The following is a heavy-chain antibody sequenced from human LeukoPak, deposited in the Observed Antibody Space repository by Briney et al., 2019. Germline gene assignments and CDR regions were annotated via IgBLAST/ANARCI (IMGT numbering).Heavy chain of an antibody. V-gene: IGHV3-15*01. Sequence: PGGSLRLSCVGSGFTFTNAWMAWVRQTAGKGLEWVGRVKSKTDGGTTDYAAPVRGRFTISRDDSKNTVYLELNSLRTEDTAVHYCVFDSSFWGQGTLVTVSS. CDR1: GFTFTNAW. CDR3: VFDSSF. CDR2: VKSKTDGGTT. D-gene: IGHD3-22*01. J-gene: IGHJ4*02.